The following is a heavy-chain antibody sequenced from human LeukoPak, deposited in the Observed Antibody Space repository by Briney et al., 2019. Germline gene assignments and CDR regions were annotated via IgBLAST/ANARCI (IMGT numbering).Heavy chain of an antibody. CDR1: GYSFTSYW. Sequence: GESLKISCKGSGYSFTSYWIGWVRQMPGKGLEWMGIIYPGDSDTRYSPSFQGQVTISADKSISTAYLQWSSLKASDTAMYYCARSYYDFWSGPLSYYFDYWGQGTLVTVSS. V-gene: IGHV5-51*01. J-gene: IGHJ4*02. CDR3: ARSYYDFWSGPLSYYFDY. D-gene: IGHD3-3*01. CDR2: IYPGDSDT.